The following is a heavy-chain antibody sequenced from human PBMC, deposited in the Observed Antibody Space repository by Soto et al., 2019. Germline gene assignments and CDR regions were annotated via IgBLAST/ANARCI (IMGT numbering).Heavy chain of an antibody. Sequence: EVQLLESGGGLVQPGGSLRLSCAASAFTFSNYALSWVRQAPGKGLEWISAITGSGCSTYHAVSVKGRFTIARDNSRNTRELQTDSLRVDDTAEYYCAKGSAAARQYYFYFWGQGTLVIVST. V-gene: IGHV3-23*01. CDR2: ITGSGCST. CDR1: AFTFSNYA. CDR3: AKGSAAARQYYFYF. J-gene: IGHJ4*02. D-gene: IGHD6-13*01.